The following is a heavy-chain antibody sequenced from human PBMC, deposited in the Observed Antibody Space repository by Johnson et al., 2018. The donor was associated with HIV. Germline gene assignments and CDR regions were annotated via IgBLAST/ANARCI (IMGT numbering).Heavy chain of an antibody. V-gene: IGHV3-7*01. CDR2: IKQDGSEK. Sequence: VQLVESGGGLVQPGGSLRLSCAASGFTFSSYWMSWVRQAPGKGLEWVANIKQDGSEKYYVDSVKGRFTISRDNAKNSLYLQMDSLRAEDTAVYYCARDRASRWWGGATQFAFGSWGKGTMVAVSS. CDR3: ARDRASRWWGGATQFAFGS. J-gene: IGHJ3*02. CDR1: GFTFSSYW. D-gene: IGHD6-13*01.